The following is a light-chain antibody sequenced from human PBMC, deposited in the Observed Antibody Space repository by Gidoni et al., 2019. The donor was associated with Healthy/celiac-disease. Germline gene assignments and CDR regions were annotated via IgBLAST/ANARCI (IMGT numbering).Light chain of an antibody. CDR2: GAS. CDR1: QSVSSN. Sequence: EIVMTQSPATLSVSPGARATLSCRASQSVSSNLAWYQQKPGQAPRLLIYGASTRATGIPARFSGSVSGTEFTLTISSLQSEDFVVYYCQQYNNWPQLTFGGGTKVEIK. J-gene: IGKJ4*01. V-gene: IGKV3-15*01. CDR3: QQYNNWPQLT.